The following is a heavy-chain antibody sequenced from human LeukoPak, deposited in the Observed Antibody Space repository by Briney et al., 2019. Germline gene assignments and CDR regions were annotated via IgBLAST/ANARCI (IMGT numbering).Heavy chain of an antibody. Sequence: ASVTVSFKASGYTFTSYDINWVRQAPGQGLEWMGWMNPNSGNTGYAQKFQGRVTMTRNTSISTAYMELSSLRSEDTAVYYCARGRVYSSSAGAWWYYYYYMDVWGKGTTVTVSS. CDR1: GYTFTSYD. J-gene: IGHJ6*03. CDR3: ARGRVYSSSAGAWWYYYYYMDV. CDR2: MNPNSGNT. D-gene: IGHD6-6*01. V-gene: IGHV1-8*01.